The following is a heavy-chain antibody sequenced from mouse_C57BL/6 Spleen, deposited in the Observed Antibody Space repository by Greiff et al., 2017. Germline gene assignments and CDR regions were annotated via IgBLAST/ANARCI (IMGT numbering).Heavy chain of an antibody. CDR2: INPSNGGT. Sequence: QVQLQQPGTELVKPGASVKLSCKASGYTFTSYWMHWVKQGPGQGLEWIGNINPSNGGTNYNEKFKGKATLTVDKSSSTAYMQLSSLTSEDSAVYYCARSRLYWGVDDWGQGTTLTVSS. J-gene: IGHJ2*01. D-gene: IGHD2-1*01. V-gene: IGHV1-53*01. CDR1: GYTFTSYW. CDR3: ARSRLYWGVDD.